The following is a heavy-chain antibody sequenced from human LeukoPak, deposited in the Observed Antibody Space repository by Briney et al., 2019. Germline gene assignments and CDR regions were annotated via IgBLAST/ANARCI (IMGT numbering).Heavy chain of an antibody. V-gene: IGHV3-7*03. CDR3: AKGHAWMTP. CDR1: GFTFSDFW. J-gene: IGHJ5*02. Sequence: GGSLRLSCAASGFTFSDFWMTWVRQTPGKGLKWVAYIKQDGSETSYVDSVKGRFTISRDNAKNSLYLQMNSLRAEDTALYYCAKGHAWMTPWGQGTLVTVSS. D-gene: IGHD3-16*01. CDR2: IKQDGSET.